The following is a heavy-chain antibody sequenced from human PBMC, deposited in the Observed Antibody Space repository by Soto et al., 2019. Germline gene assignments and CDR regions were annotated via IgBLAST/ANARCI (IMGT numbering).Heavy chain of an antibody. CDR3: ARDCSGGSCYDIDLDY. V-gene: IGHV1-18*01. Sequence: ASVTVSCKASGYTFTSYGISWVRQAPGQGLEWMGWISAYNGNTNYAQKLQGRVTMTTDTSTSTAYMELRSLRSDDTAVYYCARDCSGGSCYDIDLDYWGQGTLVTVSS. CDR2: ISAYNGNT. CDR1: GYTFTSYG. D-gene: IGHD2-15*01. J-gene: IGHJ4*02.